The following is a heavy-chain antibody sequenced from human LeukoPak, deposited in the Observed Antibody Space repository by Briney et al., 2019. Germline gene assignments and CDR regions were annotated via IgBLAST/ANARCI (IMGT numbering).Heavy chain of an antibody. J-gene: IGHJ4*02. V-gene: IGHV3-21*04. CDR2: ISSSSSYI. CDR3: ATEWSHFGWSPFDY. Sequence: GGSLRLSCAASGFTFSSYSMNWVRQAPGKGLEWVSSISSSSSYIYYADSVKGRFTISRDNAKNSLYLQMNSLRSEDTAVYYCATEWSHFGWSPFDYWGQGTLVTVSS. D-gene: IGHD3-9*01. CDR1: GFTFSSYS.